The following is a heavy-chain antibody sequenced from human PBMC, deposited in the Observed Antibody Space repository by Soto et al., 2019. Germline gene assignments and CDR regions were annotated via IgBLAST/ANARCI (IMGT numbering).Heavy chain of an antibody. CDR3: AHIDYSDTRHAFDC. CDR2: IYWDDDK. D-gene: IGHD2-21*01. Sequence: QITLKEAGPTLVKPTQTLTLTCTFSGFSLSTSGVGVGWIRQPPGKALEWLALIYWDDDKRYSPSLESRVTITKDTSKNQVVLTMTNLDPLDTATYYCAHIDYSDTRHAFDCWGQGTMVTVSS. CDR1: GFSLSTSGVG. V-gene: IGHV2-5*02. J-gene: IGHJ3*01.